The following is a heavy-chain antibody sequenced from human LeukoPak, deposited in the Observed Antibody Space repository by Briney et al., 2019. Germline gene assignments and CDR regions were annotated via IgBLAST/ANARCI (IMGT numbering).Heavy chain of an antibody. CDR1: GFTFTSSA. D-gene: IGHD3-22*01. J-gene: IGHJ4*02. CDR3: AADLLYYYDSSGYQHHNDY. V-gene: IGHV1-58*01. Sequence: GASMKVSCKASGFTFTSSAVQWVRQARGQRLEWIGWIVVGSGNTNYAQKFQERVTITRDMSTSTAYMKLSRLRSEDTAVYYCAADLLYYYDSSGYQHHNDYWGQGTLVTVSS. CDR2: IVVGSGNT.